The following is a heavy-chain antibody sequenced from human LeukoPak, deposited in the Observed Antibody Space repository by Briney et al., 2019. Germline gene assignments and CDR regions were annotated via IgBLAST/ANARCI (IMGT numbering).Heavy chain of an antibody. CDR3: ARDRDVYSSRWNRNFAY. D-gene: IGHD6-13*01. V-gene: IGHV3-7*01. CDR2: MKGSEE. CDR1: GFTFSSYW. Sequence: GGSLRLSCAASGFTFSSYWMSWVRQAPGKGLEWVAKMKGSEEYYVDSVQGRFTISRDNAKNSVYLQMNSLRAEDTAVYYCARDRDVYSSRWNRNFAYWGQGTLVTVSA. J-gene: IGHJ4*02.